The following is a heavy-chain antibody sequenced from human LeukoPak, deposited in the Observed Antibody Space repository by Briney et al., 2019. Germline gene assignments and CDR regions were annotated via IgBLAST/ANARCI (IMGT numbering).Heavy chain of an antibody. D-gene: IGHD3-22*01. CDR1: GFTFSSYE. CDR3: ARGDLIAPLFDC. CDR2: ISSSGSTI. V-gene: IGHV3-48*03. Sequence: GESLRLSCAASGFTFSSYEMNWVRQAPGEGLKWVSYISSSGSTIYYADSVRGRFTISRDNAKNSLYLKMNSLRAEDTAVYYCARGDLIAPLFDCWGQGTLVTVSS. J-gene: IGHJ4*02.